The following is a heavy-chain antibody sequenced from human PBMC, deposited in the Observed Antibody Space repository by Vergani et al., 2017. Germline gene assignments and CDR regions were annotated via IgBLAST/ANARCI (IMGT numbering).Heavy chain of an antibody. CDR3: ARVSGPVVRGHYGMDV. D-gene: IGHD3-10*01. Sequence: QVQLQQWGAGLLKPSETLSLTCAVYGGFFSGYYWSWIRQPPGKGLEWIGEINHSGSTNNNPSLKSRVTISVDTSKNQFSLKLSSVTAADTAVYYCARVSGPVVRGHYGMDVWGQGTTVTVS. CDR1: GGFFSGYY. CDR2: INHSGST. J-gene: IGHJ6*02. V-gene: IGHV4-34*01.